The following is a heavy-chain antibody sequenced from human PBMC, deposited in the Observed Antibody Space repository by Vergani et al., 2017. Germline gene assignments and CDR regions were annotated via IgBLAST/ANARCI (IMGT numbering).Heavy chain of an antibody. CDR3: AKGQGVAVAGTHRNCYFDL. Sequence: EVQLVESGGGLVKPGGSLRLSCAASGFTFSSYSMNWVRQAPGKGLEWVSAISGSGGSTYYADSVKGRFTISRDNSKNTLYLQMNSLRAEDTAVYYCAKGQGVAVAGTHRNCYFDLWGRGTLVTVSS. D-gene: IGHD6-19*01. CDR2: ISGSGGST. J-gene: IGHJ2*01. CDR1: GFTFSSYS. V-gene: IGHV3-23*04.